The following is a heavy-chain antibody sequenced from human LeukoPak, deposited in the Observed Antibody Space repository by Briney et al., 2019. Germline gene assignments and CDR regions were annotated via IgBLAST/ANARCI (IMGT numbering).Heavy chain of an antibody. CDR1: GYTFSAYA. CDR2: IDADNGDT. V-gene: IGHV1-3*01. J-gene: IGHJ6*02. Sequence: ASVKVSCKASGYTFSAYAIHWVRQAPGQRFEWMGWIDADNGDTRYSQRLQGRVTITRDTSASTVYMELSSLRSEDTAVYYCATDRGSSGYYYGDYYYYGMDVWGQGTTVTVSS. D-gene: IGHD3-22*01. CDR3: ATDRGSSGYYYGDYYYYGMDV.